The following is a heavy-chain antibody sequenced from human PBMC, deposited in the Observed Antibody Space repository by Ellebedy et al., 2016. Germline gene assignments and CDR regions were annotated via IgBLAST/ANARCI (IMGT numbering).Heavy chain of an antibody. J-gene: IGHJ3*02. D-gene: IGHD3-9*01. CDR1: GFTFSSYD. V-gene: IGHV3-13*01. Sequence: GGSLRLSCAASGFTFSSYDMHWVRQATGKGLEWVSAIGTAGDTYYPGSVKGRFTISRENAKNSLYLQMNSLRAEDTAVYYFARDNRYYDILTGYYTVDAFDIWGQGTMVTVSS. CDR2: IGTAGDT. CDR3: ARDNRYYDILTGYYTVDAFDI.